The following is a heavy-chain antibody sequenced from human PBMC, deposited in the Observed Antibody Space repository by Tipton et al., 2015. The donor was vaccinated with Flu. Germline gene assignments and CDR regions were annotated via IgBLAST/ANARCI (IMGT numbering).Heavy chain of an antibody. D-gene: IGHD3-10*01. CDR2: IFHSGDT. CDR3: TRHANYGSGSPYYFDH. CDR1: GYFISSGYY. V-gene: IGHV4-38-2*01. J-gene: IGHJ4*02. Sequence: PGLVKPSETLSLTCDVSGYFISSGYYWGWIRQPPGKGREWIGSIFHSGDTLYNPSLKRRVTVSVDTLKNQFSLKVTSVTAADTALYYCTRHANYGSGSPYYFDHWGQGSLVTVSS.